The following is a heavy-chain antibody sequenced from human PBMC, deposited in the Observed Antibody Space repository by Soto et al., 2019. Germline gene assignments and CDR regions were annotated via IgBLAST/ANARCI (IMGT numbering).Heavy chain of an antibody. V-gene: IGHV1-18*04. J-gene: IGHJ5*02. CDR1: GGGNLRDYR. Sequence: ASVKVSCKASGGGNLRDYRTTWVRRAPGQGLEWMGWISAYNGNTNYAQKLQGRVTMTTDTSTSTAYMELRSLRSDDTAVYYCARDQRYQLLWNWFDPWGQGTLVTVSS. CDR2: ISAYNGNT. CDR3: ARDQRYQLLWNWFDP. D-gene: IGHD2-2*01.